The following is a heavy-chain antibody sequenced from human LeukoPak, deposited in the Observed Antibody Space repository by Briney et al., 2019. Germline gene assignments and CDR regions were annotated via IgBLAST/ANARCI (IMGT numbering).Heavy chain of an antibody. V-gene: IGHV3-7*03. CDR3: ARDWGLLGVSSDY. CDR2: IKQDGSEK. CDR1: GFTFGNYW. D-gene: IGHD2-15*01. Sequence: GGSLRLSCAASGFTFGNYWMSWVRQAPGKGLEWVANIKQDGSEKYYVDSVKGRFTISRDNAKNSLYLQMNSLRAEDTAVYYCARDWGLLGVSSDYWGQGTLVTVSS. J-gene: IGHJ4*02.